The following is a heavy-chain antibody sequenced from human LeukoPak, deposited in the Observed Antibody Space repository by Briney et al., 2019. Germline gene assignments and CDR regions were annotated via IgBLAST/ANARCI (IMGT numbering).Heavy chain of an antibody. CDR3: AKEVRQQLALDY. CDR2: ISSDGSNK. D-gene: IGHD6-13*01. J-gene: IGHJ4*02. Sequence: SGGSLRLSCAASGFTFSSYAMHWVRQAPGKGLEWVAVISSDGSNKYYADSVKGRFTISRDNSKNTLHLQMNSLRAEDTALYFCAKEVRQQLALDYWGQGTLVTVSS. CDR1: GFTFSSYA. V-gene: IGHV3-30*18.